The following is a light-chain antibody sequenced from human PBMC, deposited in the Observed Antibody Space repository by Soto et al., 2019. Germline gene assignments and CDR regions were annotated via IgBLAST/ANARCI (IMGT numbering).Light chain of an antibody. J-gene: IGKJ4*01. Sequence: DIQMTQSPSTLSASVGDRVTITCRASQSISSWLAWYQQKPGKAPKLLIYDASSLESGVPSRFSGRGSGTDVTLTLSSLQPDDFATYYCKQYNSYSPLTFGGGTKVEIK. CDR3: KQYNSYSPLT. CDR2: DAS. V-gene: IGKV1-5*01. CDR1: QSISSW.